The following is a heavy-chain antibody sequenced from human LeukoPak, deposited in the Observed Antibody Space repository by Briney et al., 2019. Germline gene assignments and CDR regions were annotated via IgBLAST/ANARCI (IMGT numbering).Heavy chain of an antibody. J-gene: IGHJ4*02. D-gene: IGHD5-18*01. Sequence: GGSLRLSCAASGFTFSSYGMNWVRQAPGKGLEWVAVTSYDGSLKFYADSVKGRFTISRDNSKNTLYLQMNSLRPEDTAVYYCAKVVPDTAMITGIDYWGQGTLVTVSS. CDR1: GFTFSSYG. CDR2: TSYDGSLK. CDR3: AKVVPDTAMITGIDY. V-gene: IGHV3-30*18.